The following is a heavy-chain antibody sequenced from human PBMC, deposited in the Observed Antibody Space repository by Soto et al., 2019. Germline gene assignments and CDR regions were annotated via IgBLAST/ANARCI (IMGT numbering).Heavy chain of an antibody. CDR2: MNPNSGNT. CDR1: GYTFTSHD. V-gene: IGHV1-8*01. Sequence: QVQLVQSGAEVKKSGASVKVSCKASGYTFTSHDINWVRQATGQGLEWMGWMNPNSGNTGYAQKFQGRVTMTMNISISTAYMELRSLRSEDTAVYYCARWDSGGYARFDYWGQGTLVTVSS. J-gene: IGHJ4*02. CDR3: ARWDSGGYARFDY. D-gene: IGHD6-25*01.